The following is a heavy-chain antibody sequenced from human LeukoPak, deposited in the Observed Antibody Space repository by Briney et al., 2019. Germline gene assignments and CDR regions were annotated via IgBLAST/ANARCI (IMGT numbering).Heavy chain of an antibody. CDR3: ARSGYYDYVWGSYRPPPFDY. Sequence: TGGSLRLSCAASGFTFDDYGMSWVRQAPGKGLEWVSGINWSGGSTVYADSVKGRFTISRDNAKNSLYLQMNSLRAEDTALYYCARSGYYDYVWGSYRPPPFDYWGQGTLVTVSS. J-gene: IGHJ4*02. D-gene: IGHD3-16*02. CDR1: GFTFDDYG. CDR2: INWSGGST. V-gene: IGHV3-20*04.